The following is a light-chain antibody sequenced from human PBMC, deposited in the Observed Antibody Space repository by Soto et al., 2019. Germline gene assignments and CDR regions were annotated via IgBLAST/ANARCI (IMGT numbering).Light chain of an antibody. CDR1: QDIGSD. Sequence: PASLRASLKKRPILPSRASQDIGSDLAWYQQKPGKAPERLIYAASTLQNGVPSRFSGSGSGTEFTLTICFFQAEDFTRYYSPDCACPLSRFG. V-gene: IGKV1-17*01. CDR2: AAS. CDR3: PDCACPLSR. J-gene: IGKJ5*01.